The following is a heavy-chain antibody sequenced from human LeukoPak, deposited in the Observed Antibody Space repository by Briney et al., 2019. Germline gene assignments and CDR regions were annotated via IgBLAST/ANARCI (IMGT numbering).Heavy chain of an antibody. Sequence: PSQTLSLTCTVSGGSISSGGYYWSWIRQHPGKGLEWIGYIYYSGSTNYNPSLESRVIISVDTSKNQFSLKLSSVTAAGTAVYYCAREEGHYYGSGSYSWFDPWGQGTLVTVSS. CDR2: IYYSGST. V-gene: IGHV4-31*03. CDR3: AREEGHYYGSGSYSWFDP. CDR1: GGSISSGGYY. J-gene: IGHJ5*02. D-gene: IGHD3-10*01.